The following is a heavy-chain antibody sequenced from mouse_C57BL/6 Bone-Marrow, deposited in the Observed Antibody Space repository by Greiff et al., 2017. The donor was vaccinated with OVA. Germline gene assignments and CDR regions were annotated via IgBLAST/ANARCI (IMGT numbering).Heavy chain of an antibody. V-gene: IGHV1-7*01. CDR1: GYTFTSYW. CDR2: INPSSGYT. D-gene: IGHD1-1*01. J-gene: IGHJ2*01. Sequence: VQGVESGAELAKPGASVKLSCKASGYTFTSYWMHWVKQRPGQGLEWIGYINPSSGYTKYNQKFKDKATLTADKSSSTAYMQLSSLTYEDSAVYYCARTVVAYYFDYWGQGTTLTVSS. CDR3: ARTVVAYYFDY.